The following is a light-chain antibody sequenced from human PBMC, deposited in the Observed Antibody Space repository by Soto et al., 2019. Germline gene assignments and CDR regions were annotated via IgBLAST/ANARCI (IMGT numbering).Light chain of an antibody. CDR2: AAS. J-gene: IGKJ4*01. V-gene: IGKV1-9*01. CDR1: QGISSY. Sequence: DIKLTQSPSFLSASVGDRVTITCRASQGISSYLAWYQQKPGKAPKLLIYAASTLQSGVPSRFSGSGSGTEFTLTISSLQPEDFANYYCQQLNSYLTFGGGTKVEIK. CDR3: QQLNSYLT.